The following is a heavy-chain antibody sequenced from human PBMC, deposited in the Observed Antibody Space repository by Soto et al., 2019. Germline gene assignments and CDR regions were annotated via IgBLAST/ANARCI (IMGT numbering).Heavy chain of an antibody. CDR2: IYSGGST. V-gene: IGHV3-66*01. J-gene: IGHJ6*03. CDR3: AREGQVVPAARPYYYYYYYMDV. D-gene: IGHD2-2*01. CDR1: GFTVSSNY. Sequence: GGSLRLSCAASGFTVSSNYMSWVRQAPGKGLEWVSVIYSGGSTYYADSVKGRFTISRDNSKNTLYLQMNSLRAEDTAVYYCAREGQVVPAARPYYYYYYYMDVWGKGTTVTVSS.